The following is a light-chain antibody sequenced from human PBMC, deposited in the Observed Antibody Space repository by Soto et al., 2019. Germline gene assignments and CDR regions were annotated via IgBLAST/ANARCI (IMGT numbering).Light chain of an antibody. Sequence: DIVMTQSPDSLAVSLGERATINCKSSQSVLYNSNNKNYLAWYQQKPGQPPKLLIYWASTRQSGVPDRFSGSGSGTDFTLTISSLQAEDVAFYYCQQYYSTLITFGQGTRLEIK. CDR3: QQYYSTLIT. V-gene: IGKV4-1*01. CDR1: QSVLYNSNNKNY. J-gene: IGKJ5*01. CDR2: WAS.